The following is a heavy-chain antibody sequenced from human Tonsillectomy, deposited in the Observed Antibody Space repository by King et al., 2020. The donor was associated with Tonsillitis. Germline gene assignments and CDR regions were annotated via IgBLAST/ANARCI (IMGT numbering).Heavy chain of an antibody. J-gene: IGHJ4*02. CDR2: ITDSRRT. D-gene: IGHD3/OR15-3a*01. CDR1: GASFSDYY. Sequence: VQLQQWGTRLLKPLEPLSLTCDVHGASFSDYYWSWIRQSPGRGLEWIGEITDSRRTNYNPSLESRAIISLDTSKNRLFLRLASVTAADSAVYYCARIVPGDFWTMDFWSQGTVVTVSS. CDR3: ARIVPGDFWTMDF. V-gene: IGHV4-34*01.